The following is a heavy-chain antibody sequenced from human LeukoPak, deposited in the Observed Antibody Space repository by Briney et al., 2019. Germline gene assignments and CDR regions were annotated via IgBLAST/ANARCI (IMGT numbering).Heavy chain of an antibody. CDR2: INHSGST. V-gene: IGHV4-34*01. Sequence: SETLSLACAVYGGSFSGYYWSWIRQPPGKGLEWIGEINHSGSTNYNPSLKSRVTISVDTSKNQFSLKLSSVTAADTAVYYCATSGGTLGPTNYFAYWGQGTLVTVSS. CDR1: GGSFSGYY. CDR3: ATSGGTLGPTNYFAY. J-gene: IGHJ4*02. D-gene: IGHD3-16*01.